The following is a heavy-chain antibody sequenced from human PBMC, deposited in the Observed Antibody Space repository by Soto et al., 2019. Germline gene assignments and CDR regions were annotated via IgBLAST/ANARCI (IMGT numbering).Heavy chain of an antibody. CDR1: GYSFNTYW. J-gene: IGHJ4*02. CDR2: IYPGDSDT. D-gene: IGHD3-22*01. V-gene: IGHV5-51*01. CDR3: ARPGYYDSSGFFTTDF. Sequence: PGESLKISCKASGYSFNTYWIGWVRQLPGKGLEWMGIIYPGDSDTRYSPSFQGQVTISADKSITTVYLQWNSLKASDTAIYYCARPGYYDSSGFFTTDFRGQGPLVTVSS.